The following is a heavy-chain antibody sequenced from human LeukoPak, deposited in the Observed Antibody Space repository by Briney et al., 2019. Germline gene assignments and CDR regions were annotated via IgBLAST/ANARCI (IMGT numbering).Heavy chain of an antibody. D-gene: IGHD1-26*01. CDR3: ARVSWEDAFDI. V-gene: IGHV4-4*02. J-gene: IGHJ3*02. Sequence: SETLSLTCAVSVGSISSSNWWSWVRQPPGKGLEWIGEIYHSGNTNYNPSLKSRVTISVDKSKNQFSLKLSSVTAADTAVYYCARVSWEDAFDIWGQGTMVTVSS. CDR1: VGSISSSNW. CDR2: IYHSGNT.